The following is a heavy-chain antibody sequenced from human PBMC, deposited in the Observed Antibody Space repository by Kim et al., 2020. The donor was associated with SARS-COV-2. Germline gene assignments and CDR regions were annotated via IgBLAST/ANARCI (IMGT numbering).Heavy chain of an antibody. D-gene: IGHD2-2*01. J-gene: IGHJ5*02. CDR2: IKQDGSEK. V-gene: IGHV3-7*01. Sequence: GGSLRLSCAASGFTFSSYWMSWVRKAPGKGLEWVANIKQDGSEKYYADSVKGRFTISRDNAKNSLYLQLNSLRAEDTAVYFCARDSEPHCRDTSCLGWFDPWGQGTQVTASS. CDR3: ARDSEPHCRDTSCLGWFDP. CDR1: GFTFSSYW.